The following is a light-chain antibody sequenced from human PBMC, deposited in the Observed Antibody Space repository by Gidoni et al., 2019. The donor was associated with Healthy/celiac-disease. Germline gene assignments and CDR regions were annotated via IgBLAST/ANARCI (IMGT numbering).Light chain of an antibody. J-gene: IGKJ1*01. CDR3: QQYNSYPGT. CDR2: KAS. CDR1: QSISSW. Sequence: VQLIQSSSTLSASVGDRVTITCRASQSISSWLAWYQQKPGKAPKLMIYKASSLESGVPSRFSGSGSGTEFTLTISSLQPDDFATYYCQQYNSYPGTFGQGTKVEIK. V-gene: IGKV1-5*03.